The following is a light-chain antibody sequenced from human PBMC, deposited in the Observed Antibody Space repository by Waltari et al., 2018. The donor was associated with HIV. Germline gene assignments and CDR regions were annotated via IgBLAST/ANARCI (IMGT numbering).Light chain of an antibody. Sequence: SYELTQPPSVSVSPGQTARIPCPGDALPKKSAYWYQQKSGQAPVLVIYEDSKRPSGIPERFSGSSSGTMATLTISGAQVEDEADYYCYSTDSSDWVFGGGTKLTVL. V-gene: IGLV3-10*01. CDR2: EDS. CDR1: ALPKKS. J-gene: IGLJ3*02. CDR3: YSTDSSDWV.